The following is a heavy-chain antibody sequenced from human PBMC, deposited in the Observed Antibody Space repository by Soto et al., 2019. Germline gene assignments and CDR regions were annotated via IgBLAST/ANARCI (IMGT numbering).Heavy chain of an antibody. CDR2: ISARGGSS. D-gene: IGHD5-12*01. CDR3: AKGSIEYSASVDN. Sequence: EVQLLESGGGLVQPGGSLRLSCVASGFSFSSYAMVWFRQAPGKGLEWVSVISARGGSSYFADTVKGRFTISRDNSKNLLSLEMNSLRAEDTAIYFCAKGSIEYSASVDNWGQGTLVLDSS. CDR1: GFSFSSYA. V-gene: IGHV3-23*01. J-gene: IGHJ4*02.